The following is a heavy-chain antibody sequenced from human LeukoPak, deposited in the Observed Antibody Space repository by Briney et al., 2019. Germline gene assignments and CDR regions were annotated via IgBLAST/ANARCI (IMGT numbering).Heavy chain of an antibody. CDR2: INHSGST. J-gene: IGHJ6*04. CDR3: ARGLPPRVRTMVRKNYGMDV. D-gene: IGHD3-10*01. CDR1: GGSFSGYY. V-gene: IGHV4-34*01. Sequence: SETLSLTCAVYGGSFSGYYWSWIRQPPGKGLEWIGEINHSGSTNYNPSPKSRVTISVDTSKNQFSLRLSSVTAADTAVYYCARGLPPRVRTMVRKNYGMDVWGKGTTVTVSS.